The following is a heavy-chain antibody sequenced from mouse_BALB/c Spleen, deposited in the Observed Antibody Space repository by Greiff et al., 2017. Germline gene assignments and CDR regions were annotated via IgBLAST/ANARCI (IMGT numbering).Heavy chain of an antibody. CDR2: ISSGGSYT. V-gene: IGHV5-6*01. CDR1: GFTFSSYG. D-gene: IGHD2-4*01. Sequence: EVKLMESGGDLVKPGGSLKLSCAASGFTFSSYGMSWVRQTPDKRLEWVATISSGGSYTYYPDSVKGRFTISRDNAKNTLYLQMSSLKSEDTAMYYCARHRLRFFDYWGQGTTLTVSS. CDR3: ARHRLRFFDY. J-gene: IGHJ2*01.